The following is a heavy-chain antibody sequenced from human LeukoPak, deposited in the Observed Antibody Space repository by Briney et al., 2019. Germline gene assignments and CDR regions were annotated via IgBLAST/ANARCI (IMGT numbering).Heavy chain of an antibody. CDR1: GFTVLTND. V-gene: IGHV3-53*01. J-gene: IGHJ4*02. CDR2: LYSDGNT. CDR3: ARGVEPLAANTLAY. D-gene: IGHD1-14*01. Sequence: GGSLRLSCAASGFTVLTNDMTWVRQAPGKGLEWVSVLYSDGNTKYADSVQGRFTISRDNSKNTLYLEMNSLSPDDTAVYYCARGVEPLAANTLAYWGQGTLVTVSS.